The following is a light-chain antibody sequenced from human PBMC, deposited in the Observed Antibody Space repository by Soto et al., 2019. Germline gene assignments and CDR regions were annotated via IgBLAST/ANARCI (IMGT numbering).Light chain of an antibody. CDR1: QSVSSY. CDR3: QQYNNWHPIT. J-gene: IGKJ5*01. V-gene: IGKV3-11*01. Sequence: EILFTQSPATLSLSPGERATLSCRASQSVSSYLAWYQQKPGQATRLIIYDASNRANGIPARFSGSGSGTDFTLTISSLQSEDFAFYYCQQYNNWHPITFGQGTRLEIK. CDR2: DAS.